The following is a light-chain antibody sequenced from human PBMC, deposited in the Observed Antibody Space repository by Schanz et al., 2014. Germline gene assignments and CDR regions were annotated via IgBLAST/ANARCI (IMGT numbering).Light chain of an antibody. J-gene: IGKJ2*03. CDR1: QSVSSSY. CDR3: QQYGSWPSYG. CDR2: GAS. V-gene: IGKV3-20*01. Sequence: EIVLTQSPGTLSLSPGERATLSCRASQSVSSSYLAWYQQKPGQAPRLLIYGASSRATGIPDRFSGSGSGTDFTLTISRLEPEDFAVYYCQQYGSWPSYGFGQGTELEIK.